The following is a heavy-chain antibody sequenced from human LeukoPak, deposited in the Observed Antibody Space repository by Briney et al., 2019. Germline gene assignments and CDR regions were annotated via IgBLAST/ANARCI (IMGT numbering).Heavy chain of an antibody. V-gene: IGHV5-51*01. J-gene: IGHJ3*02. Sequence: GESLKISCQGSGYRFNIYWIGWVRQLPGKGLEWMGIIYPGDSDTRYSPSFQGQVTFSADKSISTSYLQWSSLKASDTAMYYCARHPLGGATPADIWGQGTMVTVSS. CDR2: IYPGDSDT. CDR3: ARHPLGGATPADI. CDR1: GYRFNIYW. D-gene: IGHD1-26*01.